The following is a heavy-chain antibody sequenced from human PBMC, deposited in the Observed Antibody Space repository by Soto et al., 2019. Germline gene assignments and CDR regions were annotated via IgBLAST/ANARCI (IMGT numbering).Heavy chain of an antibody. Sequence: GGSLRLSCAASGFTFSSYAMHWVRQAPGKGLEWVAVISYDVSNKYYADSVKGRFTISRDNSKNTLYLQMNSLRAEDTAVYYCASSITIFGVVIKADGYYYGMDVWGQGTTVTVSS. J-gene: IGHJ6*02. D-gene: IGHD3-3*01. CDR1: GFTFSSYA. CDR3: ASSITIFGVVIKADGYYYGMDV. V-gene: IGHV3-30-3*01. CDR2: ISYDVSNK.